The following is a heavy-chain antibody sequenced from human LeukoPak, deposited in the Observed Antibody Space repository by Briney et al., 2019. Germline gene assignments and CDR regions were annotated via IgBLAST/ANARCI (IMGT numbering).Heavy chain of an antibody. V-gene: IGHV4-59*01. CDR3: ARSAEWLRNAFDM. D-gene: IGHD5-12*01. CDR1: GASTSHFY. J-gene: IGHJ3*02. CDR2: MHNSGSS. Sequence: TSETLSLTCTVSGASTSHFYWNWIRQPPGKGLEWIGYMHNSGSSKHSPSLKSPVTISIDTSKNQFALQLTSVTAADTAIYYCARSAEWLRNAFDMWGQGTMVSVSS.